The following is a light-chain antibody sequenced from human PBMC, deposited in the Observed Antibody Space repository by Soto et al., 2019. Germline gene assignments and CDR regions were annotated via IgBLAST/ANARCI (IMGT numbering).Light chain of an antibody. CDR1: QSVSSNY. J-gene: IGKJ1*01. CDR2: GAS. CDR3: QQYGGSSWT. V-gene: IGKV3-20*01. Sequence: EIVLTQSPGTLSLSPGERATLSCRASQSVSSNYLAWYQQKPGQAPRLLIYGASSRPTGIPDRFSGSGSGTDFTLTISRLEPADFAVYYCQQYGGSSWTFGQGTKVDIK.